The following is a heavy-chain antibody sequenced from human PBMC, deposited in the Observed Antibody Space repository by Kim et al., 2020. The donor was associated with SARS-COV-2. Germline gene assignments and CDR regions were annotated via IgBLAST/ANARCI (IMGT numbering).Heavy chain of an antibody. D-gene: IGHD3-22*01. V-gene: IGHV1-18*01. Sequence: QKLQGRVTMTTDTSTSTAYMELRSLRSDDTAVYYCASSGTDSSGSLAFDIWGQGTMVTVSS. J-gene: IGHJ3*02. CDR3: ASSGTDSSGSLAFDI.